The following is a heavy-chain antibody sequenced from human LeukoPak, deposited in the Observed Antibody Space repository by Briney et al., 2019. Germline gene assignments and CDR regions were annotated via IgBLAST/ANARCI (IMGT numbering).Heavy chain of an antibody. CDR1: GGSISSSSYY. D-gene: IGHD3-9*01. J-gene: IGHJ6*03. Sequence: SETLSLTCTVSGGSISSSSYYWGWIRQPPGKGLEWIGSIYYSGSTYYNPSLKSRVTISVDTSKNQFSLKLSSVTAADTAVYYCARGLTGYWGGYYYYMDVWGKGTTVTVSS. V-gene: IGHV4-39*07. CDR2: IYYSGST. CDR3: ARGLTGYWGGYYYYMDV.